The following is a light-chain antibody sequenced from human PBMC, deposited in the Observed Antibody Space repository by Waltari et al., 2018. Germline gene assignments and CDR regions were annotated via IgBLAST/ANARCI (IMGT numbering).Light chain of an antibody. Sequence: QLVLTQSPSASASLGASVKLTCTLSSGHSSNIIAWLQQQPGKGPRYLMKVNSDGSDRKGTIMPDRFSGSSAGVERYLTSASLQSEDEADYYRETGGHGTWVFGGGTKLTVL. CDR2: VNSDGSD. V-gene: IGLV4-69*01. CDR3: ETGGHGTWV. J-gene: IGLJ3*02. CDR1: SGHSSNI.